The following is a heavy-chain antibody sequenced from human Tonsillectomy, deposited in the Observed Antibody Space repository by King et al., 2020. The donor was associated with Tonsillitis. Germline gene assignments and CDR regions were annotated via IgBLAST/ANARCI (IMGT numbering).Heavy chain of an antibody. Sequence: QLVQSGAEVKKPGSSVKVSCKASGGTFSSYAISWVRQAPGQGLEWMGGIIPIFGTANYAQKFQGRVTITADESTSTAYMELSSLRSEDTAVYYCAREPLGVGDCFLAFDIWGQGTMVTVSS. V-gene: IGHV1-69*01. D-gene: IGHD2-21*02. CDR3: AREPLGVGDCFLAFDI. CDR1: GGTFSSYA. CDR2: IIPIFGTA. J-gene: IGHJ3*02.